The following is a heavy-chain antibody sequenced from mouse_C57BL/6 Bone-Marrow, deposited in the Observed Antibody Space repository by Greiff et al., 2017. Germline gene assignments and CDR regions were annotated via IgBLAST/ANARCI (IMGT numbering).Heavy chain of an antibody. J-gene: IGHJ1*03. CDR1: GYTFTSYW. Sequence: VQLHQPGAELVMPGASVKLSCKASGYTFTSYWMHWVKQRPGQGLEWIGEIDPSDSYTNYNQKFKGKSTLTVDKSSSTAYMQLSSLTSEDSAVYYCARAGPNWYFDVWGTGTTVTVSS. CDR3: ARAGPNWYFDV. CDR2: IDPSDSYT. V-gene: IGHV1-69*01.